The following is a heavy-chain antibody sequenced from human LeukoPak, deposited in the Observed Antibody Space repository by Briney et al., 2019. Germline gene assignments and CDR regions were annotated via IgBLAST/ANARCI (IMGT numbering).Heavy chain of an antibody. V-gene: IGHV3-23*01. CDR2: IVGGAGGT. CDR1: GFTFSSHG. Sequence: GGSLRLSCAASGFTFSSHGMSWVRQAPGKGLEWVSGIVGGAGGTYYADSVKGRFTIPRDNSKNTLYLQMNSLRAEDTAVYYCAHGSMYQLDYWGQGTLVTVSS. D-gene: IGHD2-2*01. J-gene: IGHJ4*02. CDR3: AHGSMYQLDY.